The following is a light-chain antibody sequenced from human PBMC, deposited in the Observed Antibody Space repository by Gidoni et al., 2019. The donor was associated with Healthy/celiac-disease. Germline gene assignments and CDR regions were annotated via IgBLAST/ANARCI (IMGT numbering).Light chain of an antibody. CDR2: DAS. V-gene: IGKV1-13*02. J-gene: IGKJ4*01. CDR1: QGISSA. Sequence: AIQLTQSPSSLSASVGDRVTITCRASQGISSAVAWYQQKPGKAPKLLIYDASSLESGVPSRFSGSGSGTDFTLTISSLQPEDFATYCCQQFNSYPFXGXTKVEIK. CDR3: QQFNSYP.